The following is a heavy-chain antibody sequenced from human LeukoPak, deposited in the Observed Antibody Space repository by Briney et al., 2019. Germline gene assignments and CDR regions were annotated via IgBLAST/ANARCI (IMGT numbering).Heavy chain of an antibody. J-gene: IGHJ4*02. Sequence: GGSLRLSCAASGFTFSDYYMSWIRQAPGKGLEWASYISSSGSTIYYADSVKGRFTISRDNAKNSLYLQMNSLRAEDTAVYYCARVGPRSKYSSSWYFDYWGQGTLVTVSS. D-gene: IGHD6-13*01. CDR2: ISSSGSTI. V-gene: IGHV3-11*01. CDR1: GFTFSDYY. CDR3: ARVGPRSKYSSSWYFDY.